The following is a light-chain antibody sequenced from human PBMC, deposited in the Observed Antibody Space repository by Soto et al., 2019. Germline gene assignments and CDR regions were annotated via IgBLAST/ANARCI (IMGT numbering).Light chain of an antibody. J-gene: IGLJ1*01. CDR1: SSNIGAGYD. CDR3: QSYDSSLSGYYV. V-gene: IGLV1-40*01. Sequence: QSVVTQPPSVSGAPGQRVTISCTGNSSNIGAGYDVHWYQQLPGTAPKLLIYGNSNRPSGVPDRFSGSKSGTSASLAITGLQAEDEADYYCQSYDSSLSGYYVFGTGTKVTVL. CDR2: GNS.